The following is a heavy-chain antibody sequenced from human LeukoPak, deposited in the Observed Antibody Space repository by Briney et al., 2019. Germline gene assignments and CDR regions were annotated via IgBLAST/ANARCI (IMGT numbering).Heavy chain of an antibody. CDR1: GFTFSSYA. CDR3: AKGSSSGWSGDYFDY. D-gene: IGHD6-19*01. Sequence: GGSLRLSCAASGFTFSSYAMSWVRQAPGKGLEWVSAISGSGGSTYYADSVKGRFTISRDNSKNTLSLQMSSLRVEDTAVYYCAKGSSSGWSGDYFDYWGQGTLVTVSS. CDR2: ISGSGGST. J-gene: IGHJ4*02. V-gene: IGHV3-23*01.